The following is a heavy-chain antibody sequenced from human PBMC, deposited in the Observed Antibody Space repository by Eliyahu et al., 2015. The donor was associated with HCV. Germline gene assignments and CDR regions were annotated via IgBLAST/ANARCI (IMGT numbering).Heavy chain of an antibody. CDR1: GGXITTXY. CDR3: ASGGGGIAVAGTGGWFDP. J-gene: IGHJ5*02. CDR2: IXYSGXT. V-gene: IGHV4-59*01. D-gene: IGHD6-19*01. Sequence: QVQLQESGPGLVKPSETLSLTCXVXGGXITTXYWSWIRQPPGKGLEWXGYIXYSGXTNYNPSLKSRVTISVDTSKNQFSLNLTSVTAADTAVYYCASGGGGIAVAGTGGWFDPWGQGTLVTVSS.